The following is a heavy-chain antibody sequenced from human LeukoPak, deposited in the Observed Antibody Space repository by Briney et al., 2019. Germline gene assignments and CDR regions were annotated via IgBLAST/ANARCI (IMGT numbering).Heavy chain of an antibody. CDR2: MNPNSGNT. CDR1: GYTFTSYD. J-gene: IGHJ6*03. Sequence: ASVKVSCKASGYTFTSYDINWVRQATGQGLEWMGWMNPNSGNTGYPQKFQGRVTMTRNTSISTAYMELSSLRSEDTAVYYCARGYNSYGYYYYYYMDVWGAGTTVTVSS. CDR3: ARGYNSYGYYYYYYMDV. D-gene: IGHD5-18*01. V-gene: IGHV1-8*01.